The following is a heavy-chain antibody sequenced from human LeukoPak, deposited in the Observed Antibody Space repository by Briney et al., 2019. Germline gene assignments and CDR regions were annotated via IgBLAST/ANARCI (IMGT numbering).Heavy chain of an antibody. V-gene: IGHV4-61*02. CDR3: ARRDISSGWYIAGNLDY. J-gene: IGHJ4*02. CDR2: IYTSGST. Sequence: PSQTLSLTCTVSGGSISSGSYYWSWIRQPAGKGLEWIGRIYTSGSTNYNPSLKSRVTISVDTSKNQFSLKLSSVTAADTAVYYCARRDISSGWYIAGNLDYWGQGTLVTVSS. D-gene: IGHD6-19*01. CDR1: GGSISSGSYY.